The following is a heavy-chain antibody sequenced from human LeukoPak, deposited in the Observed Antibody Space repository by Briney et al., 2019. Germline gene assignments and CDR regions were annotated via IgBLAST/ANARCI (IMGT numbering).Heavy chain of an antibody. V-gene: IGHV4-39*01. CDR3: ARQQQQLAASLDC. J-gene: IGHJ4*02. Sequence: PSETLSLTCTVSGGSISSNIYYWGWIRQPPGKGLEWIGNIFYSGSTYYSPSLKSRVSISVDTSKNQFSLKLSSVTATDTAVHYCARQQQQLAASLDCWGQGTLVTVSS. CDR1: GGSISSNIYY. CDR2: IFYSGST. D-gene: IGHD6-13*01.